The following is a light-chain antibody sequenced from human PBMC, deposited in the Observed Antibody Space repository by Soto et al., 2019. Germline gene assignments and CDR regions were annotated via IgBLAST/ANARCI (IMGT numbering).Light chain of an antibody. J-gene: IGLJ2*01. CDR3: QAWDSSIYVV. Sequence: SYELTQPPSVSVSPGQTASITCSGDKLGDKYACWYQQKPGRSPVLVIYQDSKRPSGIPERFSGSNSGNTATLTISGTQAMDEADNYCQAWDSSIYVVFGGGTKLTVL. CDR1: KLGDKY. CDR2: QDS. V-gene: IGLV3-1*01.